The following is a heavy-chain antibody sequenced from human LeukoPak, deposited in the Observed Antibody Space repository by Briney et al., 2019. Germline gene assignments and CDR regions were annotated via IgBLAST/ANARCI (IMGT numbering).Heavy chain of an antibody. V-gene: IGHV1-18*01. CDR2: ISAYNGNT. Sequence: GASVKVSCKASGYTFTSYGISWVRQAPGQGLEWMGWISAYNGNTNYAQKLQGRVTMTTDTSTSTAYMELRSLRSDDTAVYYCARDPSYCSSTSYLLPIIPTHYYYYYGMDVWGQGTTVTVSS. CDR3: ARDPSYCSSTSYLLPIIPTHYYYYYGMDV. J-gene: IGHJ6*02. CDR1: GYTFTSYG. D-gene: IGHD2-2*01.